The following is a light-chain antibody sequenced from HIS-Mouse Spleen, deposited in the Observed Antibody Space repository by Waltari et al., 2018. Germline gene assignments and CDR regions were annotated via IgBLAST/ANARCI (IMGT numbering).Light chain of an antibody. V-gene: IGKV1-9*01. CDR2: AAS. Sequence: DIQLTQSPSFLSASVGARVTITCRASQGISSYLAWYQQKPGKAPKLLIYAASTLQSGVPSRFSGSGSGTEFTLTISSLKTEDFATYYCQQLNSYPPTFGQGTKVEIK. CDR1: QGISSY. J-gene: IGKJ1*01. CDR3: QQLNSYPPT.